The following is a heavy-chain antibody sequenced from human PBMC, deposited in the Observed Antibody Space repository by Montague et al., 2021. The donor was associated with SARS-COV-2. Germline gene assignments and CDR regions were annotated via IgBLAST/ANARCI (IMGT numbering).Heavy chain of an antibody. CDR1: GGSISSYY. Sequence: SETLSLTCTVSGGSISSYYWSWIRQPPGKGPEWIGYIYYSGSTNYNPSLKSRVTISVDTSKNQFSLKLSSVTAADTAVHYCARHSRRISSSWSEGYFDYWGQGTRVTVSS. V-gene: IGHV4-59*08. CDR3: ARHSRRISSSWSEGYFDY. D-gene: IGHD6-13*01. J-gene: IGHJ4*02. CDR2: IYYSGST.